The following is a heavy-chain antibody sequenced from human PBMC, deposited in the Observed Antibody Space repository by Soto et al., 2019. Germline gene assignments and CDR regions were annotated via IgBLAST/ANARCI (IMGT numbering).Heavy chain of an antibody. CDR1: GFTFSSYA. V-gene: IGHV3-30-3*01. CDR3: ARDPGGCSVGSCYSVWGVKHYYYYGMDV. Sequence: QVQLVESGGGVVQPGRSLRLSCAASGFTFSSYAMHWVRQAPGKGLEWVAVISYDGSNKYYADSVKCRFTISRDNSKNTLYLQMNRLRSEDTAVYYCARDPGGCSVGSCYSVWGVKHYYYYGMDVWGQGTTVTVSS. J-gene: IGHJ6*02. D-gene: IGHD2-15*01. CDR2: ISYDGSNK.